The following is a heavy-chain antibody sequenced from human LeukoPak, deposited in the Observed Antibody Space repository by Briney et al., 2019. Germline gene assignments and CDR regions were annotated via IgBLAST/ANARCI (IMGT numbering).Heavy chain of an antibody. CDR2: INPNSGGT. J-gene: IGHJ4*02. Sequence: ASVKLSCKASGYTFTGYYMHWVRQAPGQGLEWMGWINPNSGGTNYAQKFQGRVTMTRDTSISTAYMELRRLRSDDTAVYYCATEYCSSTSCYAWHFDYWGQGTLVTVSS. D-gene: IGHD2-2*01. V-gene: IGHV1-2*02. CDR3: ATEYCSSTSCYAWHFDY. CDR1: GYTFTGYY.